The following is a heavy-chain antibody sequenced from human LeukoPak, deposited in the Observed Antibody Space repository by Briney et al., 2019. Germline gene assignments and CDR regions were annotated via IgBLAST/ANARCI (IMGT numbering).Heavy chain of an antibody. Sequence: GGSLRLSCAASGFTFSSYAMSWVRQAPGKGLEWVSAISGSGGSTYYADSVKGRFTISRDNSKNTLYLQMNSLRAEDTAVYYCAKGGWDSSGWYWEKPTADYYMDVWGKGTTVTISS. CDR2: ISGSGGST. CDR1: GFTFSSYA. CDR3: AKGGWDSSGWYWEKPTADYYMDV. D-gene: IGHD6-19*01. J-gene: IGHJ6*03. V-gene: IGHV3-23*01.